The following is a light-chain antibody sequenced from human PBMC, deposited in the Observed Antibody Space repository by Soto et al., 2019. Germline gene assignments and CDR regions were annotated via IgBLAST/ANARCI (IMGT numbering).Light chain of an antibody. CDR1: SSDVGSYNL. Sequence: SGSPGQSIAISCTGTSSDVGSYNLVSWYQQHPGKAPKLMIYEVSKRPSEVSNRFSGSKSGNTASLTISGLQAEDEADYCCCSYAGSSTFSYVFGTGTKVTVL. J-gene: IGLJ1*01. CDR2: EVS. CDR3: CSYAGSSTFSYV. V-gene: IGLV2-23*02.